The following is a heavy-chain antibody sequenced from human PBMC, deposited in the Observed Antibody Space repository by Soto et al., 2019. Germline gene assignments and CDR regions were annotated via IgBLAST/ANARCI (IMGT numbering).Heavy chain of an antibody. V-gene: IGHV3-9*01. J-gene: IGHJ3*02. CDR1: GFTFDDYA. Sequence: GGSLRLSCAASGFTFDDYAMHWVRQAPGKGLEWVSGISWNSGSIGYADSVKGRLTISRDNAKNSLYLQMNSLRAEDTALYACAKALGRSTSGGDDDIWGQGTMVTV. CDR2: ISWNSGSI. CDR3: AKALGRSTSGGDDDI. D-gene: IGHD2-2*01.